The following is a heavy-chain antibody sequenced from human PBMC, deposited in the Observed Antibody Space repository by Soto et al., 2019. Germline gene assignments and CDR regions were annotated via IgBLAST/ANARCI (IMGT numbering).Heavy chain of an antibody. CDR3: AREVYYGSGSYYRPFGY. CDR1: GFTFSDYY. Sequence: GGSLRLSCAASGFTFSDYYMSWIRQAPGKGLEWVSYISSSGSTIYYADSVKGRFTISRDNAKNSLYLQMSSLRAEDTAVYYCAREVYYGSGSYYRPFGYWGQGTLVTVSS. D-gene: IGHD3-10*01. V-gene: IGHV3-11*01. J-gene: IGHJ4*02. CDR2: ISSSGSTI.